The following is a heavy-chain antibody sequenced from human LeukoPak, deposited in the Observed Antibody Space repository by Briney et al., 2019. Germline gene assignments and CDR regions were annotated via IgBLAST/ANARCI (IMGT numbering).Heavy chain of an antibody. V-gene: IGHV4-30-4*01. Sequence: SQTLSLTCTVSGGSISSGDYYWSWIRQPPGKGLEWIGYIYYSGSTYYNPSLKSRVTISVDTSKNQFSLKLSSVTAADTAVYYCARGYCSSTSCHGDAFDIWGQGTMVTVSS. D-gene: IGHD2-2*01. CDR1: GGSISSGDYY. CDR3: ARGYCSSTSCHGDAFDI. CDR2: IYYSGST. J-gene: IGHJ3*02.